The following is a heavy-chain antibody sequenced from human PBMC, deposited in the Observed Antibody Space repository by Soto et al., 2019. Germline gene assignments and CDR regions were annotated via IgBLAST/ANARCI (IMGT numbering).Heavy chain of an antibody. V-gene: IGHV3-9*01. CDR2: ISWNSGSI. J-gene: IGHJ6*02. CDR1: GFTFDDYA. D-gene: IGHD4-17*01. Sequence: GGSLRLSCAASGFTFDDYAMHWVRQAPGKGLEWVSGISWNSGSIGYVDSVKGRFTISRDNAKNSLYLQMNSLRAEDTALYYCAKDINLYGDYYYYYGMDVWGQGTTVTVSS. CDR3: AKDINLYGDYYYYYGMDV.